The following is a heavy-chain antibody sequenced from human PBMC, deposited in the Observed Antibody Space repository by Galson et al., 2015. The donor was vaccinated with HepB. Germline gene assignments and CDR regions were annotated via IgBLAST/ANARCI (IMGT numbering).Heavy chain of an antibody. Sequence: LRLSCAASGFTFSSYWMNWVRQAPGKELEWVAHINQDGSSKYYVDSVKGRFTISRDNAKDAVYLQLDGLRAEDTAVYYCARRISLVRGIITKPDYYYGMDVWGQGTTVTVAS. CDR3: ARRISLVRGIITKPDYYYGMDV. CDR2: INQDGSSK. J-gene: IGHJ6*02. CDR1: GFTFSSYW. V-gene: IGHV3-7*03. D-gene: IGHD3-10*01.